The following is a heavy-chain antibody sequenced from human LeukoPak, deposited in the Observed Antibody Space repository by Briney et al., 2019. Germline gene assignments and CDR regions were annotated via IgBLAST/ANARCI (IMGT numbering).Heavy chain of an antibody. CDR3: ARDRAYGGPPDIYYYGMDV. CDR2: ISSSSSYI. V-gene: IGHV3-21*01. Sequence: GGSLRLSYAASGFTFSSYSMNWVRQAPGKGLEWVSSISSSSSYIYYADSVKGRFTISRDNAKNSLYLQMNSLRAEDTAVYYCARDRAYGGPPDIYYYGMDVWGQGTTVTVSS. CDR1: GFTFSSYS. J-gene: IGHJ6*02. D-gene: IGHD3-10*01.